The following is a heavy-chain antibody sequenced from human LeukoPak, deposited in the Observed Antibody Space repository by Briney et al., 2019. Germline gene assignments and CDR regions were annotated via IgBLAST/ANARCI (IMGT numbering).Heavy chain of an antibody. D-gene: IGHD6-19*01. CDR1: GFTFSSYG. Sequence: GGSLRLSCAASGFTFSSYGMHWVRQAPGKGLEWVAFIRYDGSNKYYADSVKGRFTISRDNSKNTLYLQMNSLRAEDTAVYYCASGGDSSGSYEGAFDYWGQGTLVTVSS. CDR3: ASGGDSSGSYEGAFDY. CDR2: IRYDGSNK. V-gene: IGHV3-30*02. J-gene: IGHJ4*02.